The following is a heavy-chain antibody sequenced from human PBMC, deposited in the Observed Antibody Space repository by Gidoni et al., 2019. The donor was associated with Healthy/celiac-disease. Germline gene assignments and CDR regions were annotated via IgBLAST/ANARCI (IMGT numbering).Heavy chain of an antibody. J-gene: IGHJ6*02. Sequence: HWVRQAPGQGLEWMGIINPSGGSTSYAQKFQGRVTMTRDTSTSTVYMELSSLRSEDTAVYYCARDPLGEVRPDSSSWYRFYYYGMDVWGQGTTVTVSS. V-gene: IGHV1-46*03. CDR3: ARDPLGEVRPDSSSWYRFYYYGMDV. D-gene: IGHD6-13*01. CDR2: INPSGGST.